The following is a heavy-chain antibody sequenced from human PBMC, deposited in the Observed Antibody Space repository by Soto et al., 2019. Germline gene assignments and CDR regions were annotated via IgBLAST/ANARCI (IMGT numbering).Heavy chain of an antibody. CDR2: IYYSGNT. D-gene: IGHD6-13*01. CDR1: GGSINSSNYY. V-gene: IGHV4-39*01. J-gene: IGHJ4*02. Sequence: SETLSLTCTVSGGSINSSNYYWGWIRQPPGKGLERIGSIYYSGNTYFNPSLKSRVTISVDTSKNQFSLKLRSVTAADTAVYYCARQSLQRLVDYWGQGTLVTVSS. CDR3: ARQSLQRLVDY.